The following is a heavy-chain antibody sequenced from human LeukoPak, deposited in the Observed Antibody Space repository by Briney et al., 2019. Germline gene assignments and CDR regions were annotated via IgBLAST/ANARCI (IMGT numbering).Heavy chain of an antibody. CDR2: IYTAGST. J-gene: IGHJ4*02. Sequence: GGSLRLSCAASGFSVSSNYMSWVRQAPGKGLEWVSVIYTAGSTHYADSVKGRFTISRDNSKNTLYLQMNSLRAEDTAVYYCARILDSAWGELGYWGQGTLVTVSS. D-gene: IGHD6-19*01. CDR3: ARILDSAWGELGY. V-gene: IGHV3-66*02. CDR1: GFSVSSNY.